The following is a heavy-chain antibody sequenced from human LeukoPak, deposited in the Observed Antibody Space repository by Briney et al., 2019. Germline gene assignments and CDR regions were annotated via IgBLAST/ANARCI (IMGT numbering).Heavy chain of an antibody. CDR3: AEHGITMIGGV. D-gene: IGHD3-10*02. J-gene: IGHJ6*04. Sequence: GGSLRLSCAASGFTFSGSTMNWVRQAPGKGLEWVSYISSSGSTIYYADSVKGRFTISRDNAKNSLYLQMNSLRAEDTAVYYCAEHGITMIGGVWGKGTTVTISS. CDR2: ISSSGSTI. V-gene: IGHV3-48*04. CDR1: GFTFSGST.